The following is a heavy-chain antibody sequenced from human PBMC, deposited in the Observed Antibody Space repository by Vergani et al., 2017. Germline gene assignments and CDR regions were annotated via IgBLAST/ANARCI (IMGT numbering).Heavy chain of an antibody. V-gene: IGHV1-18*04. CDR2: ISAYNGNT. Sequence: QVQLVQSGAEVKKPGASVKVSCKASGYTFTSYGISWVRQAPGQGLEWMGWISAYNGNTNYAQKFQGRVTMTTDTSTSTAYMELRSLRSDDSAVYYCARDPDIVVVPAAPYYYYYYGMDVWGQGTTVTVSS. CDR3: ARDPDIVVVPAAPYYYYYYGMDV. J-gene: IGHJ6*02. D-gene: IGHD2-2*01. CDR1: GYTFTSYG.